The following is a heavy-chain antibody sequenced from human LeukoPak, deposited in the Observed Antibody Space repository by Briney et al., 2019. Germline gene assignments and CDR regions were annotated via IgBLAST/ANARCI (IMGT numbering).Heavy chain of an antibody. Sequence: ASVKVSCKASGYTFTGYFTHWVRQVPGQGLEWMGWISPNSGATNYAQKFQGRLTMTRDTSISTVYMELTRLRSDDTAVYYCARSPANWFDSWGQGTLVTVSS. CDR3: ARSPANWFDS. D-gene: IGHD2-2*01. CDR1: GYTFTGYF. V-gene: IGHV1-2*02. CDR2: ISPNSGAT. J-gene: IGHJ5*01.